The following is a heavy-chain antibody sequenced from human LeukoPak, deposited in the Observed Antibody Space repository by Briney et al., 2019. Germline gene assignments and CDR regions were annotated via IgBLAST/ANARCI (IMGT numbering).Heavy chain of an antibody. J-gene: IGHJ4*02. CDR1: GGSISNYY. Sequence: PSETLSLTCTVSGGSISNYYWSWIRQPPGQGLGWIGYIFYIASTNYNPSLKSRVTISVDRSKSQFSLRLSSVTAADTAVYYCARRDPSTTYLDYWGQGTLVTVSS. V-gene: IGHV4-59*08. CDR2: IFYIAST. CDR3: ARRDPSTTYLDY. D-gene: IGHD2/OR15-2a*01.